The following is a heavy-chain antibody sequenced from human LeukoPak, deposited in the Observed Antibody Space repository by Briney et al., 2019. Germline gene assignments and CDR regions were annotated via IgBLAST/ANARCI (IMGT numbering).Heavy chain of an antibody. CDR3: AKEPYAYGDTTVPGSFDY. Sequence: GGTLRLSCAASGFTFSSYGMHWVRQAPGKGLEWVAFIRYDGSNKYYADSVKGRFTISRDNSKNTLYLQMNSLRAEDTAVYYCAKEPYAYGDTTVPGSFDYWGQGTLVTVSS. CDR2: IRYDGSNK. CDR1: GFTFSSYG. J-gene: IGHJ4*02. V-gene: IGHV3-30*02. D-gene: IGHD4-17*01.